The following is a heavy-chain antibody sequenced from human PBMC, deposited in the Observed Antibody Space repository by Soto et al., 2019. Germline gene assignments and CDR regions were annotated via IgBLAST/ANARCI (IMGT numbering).Heavy chain of an antibody. Sequence: QVRLQESGPGLMKPSETLSLTCTVSGASISSYHWSWIRQSPGKGLEWIGYIYYYGSANYNPSLKSRVTISVDTSKNQVSLRLTSVTAADTGVYYCAAAVPAEYVFPYYYMDVWGKGTTVTVSS. J-gene: IGHJ6*03. D-gene: IGHD3-16*01. V-gene: IGHV4-59*01. CDR3: AAAVPAEYVFPYYYMDV. CDR1: GASISSYH. CDR2: IYYYGSA.